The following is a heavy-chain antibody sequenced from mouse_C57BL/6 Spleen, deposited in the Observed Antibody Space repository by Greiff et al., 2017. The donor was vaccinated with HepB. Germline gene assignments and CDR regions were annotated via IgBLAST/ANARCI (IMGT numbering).Heavy chain of an antibody. Sequence: VQLQQSGPVLVKPGASVKMSCKASGYTFTDYYMNWVKQSHGKSLEWIGVINPYNGGTSYNQKFKGKATLTVDKSSSTAYMELNSLTSEDSAVYYCARNYYYGSSYEGAMDYWGQGTSVTVSS. V-gene: IGHV1-19*01. CDR1: GYTFTDYY. J-gene: IGHJ4*01. CDR2: INPYNGGT. D-gene: IGHD1-1*01. CDR3: ARNYYYGSSYEGAMDY.